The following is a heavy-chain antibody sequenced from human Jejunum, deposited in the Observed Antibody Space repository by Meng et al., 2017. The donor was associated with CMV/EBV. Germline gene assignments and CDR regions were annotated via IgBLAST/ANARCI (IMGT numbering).Heavy chain of an antibody. J-gene: IGHJ2*01. CDR2: INPTSGVT. CDR3: ARPLIVATAPGDWYFDL. Sequence: TFPGSYMHWVRQAPGQGLAYMGRINPTSGVTNYAQKFQGRVTMTRDTSISTAYMELSRLTSDDTAVYYCARPLIVATAPGDWYFDLWGRGTLVTVSS. D-gene: IGHD6-13*01. CDR1: TFPGSY. V-gene: IGHV1-2*06.